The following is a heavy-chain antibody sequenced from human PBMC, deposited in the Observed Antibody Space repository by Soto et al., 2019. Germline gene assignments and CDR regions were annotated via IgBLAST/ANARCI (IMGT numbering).Heavy chain of an antibody. CDR1: GFSFSVSD. CDR2: VRSKANTYAT. J-gene: IGHJ4*02. CDR3: TRPGHRDGYNWGFDY. V-gene: IGHV3-73*01. Sequence: PGGSLRLSCAASGFSFSVSDMHWVRQASGKGLEWVGRVRSKANTYATEYFASVKGRFTISRDDSKNTAYLQMNSLKTEDTAVYYCTRPGHRDGYNWGFDYWGQGTQVTVSS. D-gene: IGHD5-12*01.